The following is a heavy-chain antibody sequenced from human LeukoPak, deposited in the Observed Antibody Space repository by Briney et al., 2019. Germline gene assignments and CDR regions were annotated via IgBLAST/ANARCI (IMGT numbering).Heavy chain of an antibody. CDR2: IKSKTDGGTT. D-gene: IGHD2-2*01. CDR3: TTDKPDIVVVPAGYYYYYGMDV. V-gene: IGHV3-15*01. Sequence: GGSLRLSCAASGFTFSDYYMSWVRQAPGKGLEWVGRIKSKTDGGTTGYAAPVKGRFTISRDDSKNTLYLQMNSLKTEDTAVYYCTTDKPDIVVVPAGYYYYYGMDVWGQGTTVTVSS. CDR1: GFTFSDYY. J-gene: IGHJ6*02.